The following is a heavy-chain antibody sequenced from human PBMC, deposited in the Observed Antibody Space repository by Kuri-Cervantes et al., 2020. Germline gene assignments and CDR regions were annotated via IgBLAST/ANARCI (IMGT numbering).Heavy chain of an antibody. J-gene: IGHJ4*02. V-gene: IGHV3-49*04. CDR1: GFTFSDYY. D-gene: IGHD3-3*01. CDR2: IRSKAYGGTT. Sequence: GGSLRLSCAASGFTFSDYYMSWVRQAPGKGLEWVGFIRSKAYGGTTEYAASVKGRFTISRDDSKSIAYLQMNSLKTEDTAVYYCTRDSEDFWSGYYTGGVDYWGQGTLVTVSS. CDR3: TRDSEDFWSGYYTGGVDY.